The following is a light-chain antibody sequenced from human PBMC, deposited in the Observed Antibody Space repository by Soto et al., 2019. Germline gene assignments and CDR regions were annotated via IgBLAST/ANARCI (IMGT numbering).Light chain of an antibody. CDR3: QQYGDSPLT. Sequence: EIVLTQSPATLSVSPGERATLSCRASERVSSNLAWYQQKPGQAPRLLLYATSTRAMGIPARFRGSGSGTDFALTISRLEPEDFGVYYCQQYGDSPLTSGPGTKVDIK. V-gene: IGKV3-20*01. CDR2: ATS. J-gene: IGKJ3*01. CDR1: ERVSSN.